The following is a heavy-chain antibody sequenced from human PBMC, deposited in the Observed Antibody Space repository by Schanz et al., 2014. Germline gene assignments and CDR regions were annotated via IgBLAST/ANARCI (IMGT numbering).Heavy chain of an antibody. CDR2: IYSSGST. Sequence: VQLVESGGGLVQPGGSLRLSCAASGFTFSRYWMQWVRQAPGKGLVWVSTIYSSGSTYYADSVRGRFTISRDNSMNTVYLQMNSLRSDDAAVYYCARAQGVIRLYYGVDVWGQGTTVTVSS. J-gene: IGHJ6*02. CDR3: ARAQGVIRLYYGVDV. D-gene: IGHD3-10*01. V-gene: IGHV3-66*02. CDR1: GFTFSRYW.